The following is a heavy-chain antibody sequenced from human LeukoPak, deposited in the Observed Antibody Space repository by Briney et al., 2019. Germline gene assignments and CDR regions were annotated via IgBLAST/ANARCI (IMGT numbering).Heavy chain of an antibody. V-gene: IGHV3-7*01. CDR3: ARPRYCSSISCYFHAFDV. D-gene: IGHD2-2*01. Sequence: GGSLRLSCVASGFTSSRYWMTWVRQAPGKGLEWVANIKEDGSEEYYVDSVKGRFTISRDNAKNSLYLQMNSLRAEDTAVYYCARPRYCSSISCYFHAFDVWGQGTMVTVSS. CDR2: IKEDGSEE. J-gene: IGHJ3*01. CDR1: GFTSSRYW.